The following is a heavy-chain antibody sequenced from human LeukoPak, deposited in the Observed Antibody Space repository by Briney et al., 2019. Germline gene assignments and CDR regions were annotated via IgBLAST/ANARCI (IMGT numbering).Heavy chain of an antibody. CDR2: TYYRSKWYN. Sequence: SQTLSLTCAISGDSVSSNSAAWNWVRQSPSRGLEWLGRTYYRSKWYNDYAGSLRSRMTLNADASNNQFSLHLNSVTPEDTAVYYCARDSGYSSGWSEFDYWGQGTLVTVSS. CDR3: ARDSGYSSGWSEFDY. J-gene: IGHJ4*02. V-gene: IGHV6-1*01. D-gene: IGHD6-19*01. CDR1: GDSVSSNSAA.